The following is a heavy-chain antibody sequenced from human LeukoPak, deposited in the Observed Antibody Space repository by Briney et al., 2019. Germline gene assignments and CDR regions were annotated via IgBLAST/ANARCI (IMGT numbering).Heavy chain of an antibody. D-gene: IGHD3-10*01. CDR2: VYYSGST. Sequence: SETLSLTCTVSGGSIRNYYWSWIRQPPGKGLEWIGYVYYSGSTNYNPSLKSRVTISVDTSKNQFSLKLSSVTAADTAVYYCARQPMVRGVTALDYWGQGTLVTVSS. V-gene: IGHV4-59*08. CDR3: ARQPMVRGVTALDY. CDR1: GGSIRNYY. J-gene: IGHJ4*02.